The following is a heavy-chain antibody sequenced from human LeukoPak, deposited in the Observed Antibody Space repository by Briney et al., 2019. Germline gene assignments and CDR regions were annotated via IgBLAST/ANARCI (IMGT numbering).Heavy chain of an antibody. CDR1: GGPISIYY. V-gene: IGHV4-59*01. CDR2: IYHTWST. CDR3: ARRGRNSSGWQDYL. J-gene: IGHJ4*02. Sequence: SETLSLTCTVSGGPISIYYWSWIPQPPGKGLEWIANIYHTWSTNYNPSHSSRVTISIDTAKNQFSLKLTSVTAADTAVYYCARRGRNSSGWQDYLWGQGTLVTVSS. D-gene: IGHD6-25*01.